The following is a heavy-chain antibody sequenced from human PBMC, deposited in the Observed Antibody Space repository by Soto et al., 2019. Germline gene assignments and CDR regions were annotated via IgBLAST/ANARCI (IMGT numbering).Heavy chain of an antibody. CDR3: ATSFDTYYDFWSGSNNNWFDP. V-gene: IGHV3-21*01. CDR1: GFTFSSFS. CDR2: ISSSSSYI. J-gene: IGHJ5*02. Sequence: VGSLRLSCAASGFTFSSFSMNWVRQAPGKGLEWVSSISSSSSYIYYADSVKGRFTISRDNAKNSLYLQMNSLRAEDTAVYYCATSFDTYYDFWSGSNNNWFDPWGQGTLVTVSS. D-gene: IGHD3-3*01.